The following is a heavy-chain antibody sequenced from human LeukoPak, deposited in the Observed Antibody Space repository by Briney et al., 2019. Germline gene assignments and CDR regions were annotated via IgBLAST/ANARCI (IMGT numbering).Heavy chain of an antibody. V-gene: IGHV3-7*01. CDR3: ARDISYDFWSGYSFKAFDI. CDR1: GFTFGDSA. D-gene: IGHD3-3*01. Sequence: PGGSLRLSCTGSGFTFGDSAMSWVRQAPGKGLEWVANIKQDGSEKYYVDSVKGRFTISRDNAKNSLYLQMNSLRAEDTAVYYCARDISYDFWSGYSFKAFDIWGQGTMVTVSS. CDR2: IKQDGSEK. J-gene: IGHJ3*02.